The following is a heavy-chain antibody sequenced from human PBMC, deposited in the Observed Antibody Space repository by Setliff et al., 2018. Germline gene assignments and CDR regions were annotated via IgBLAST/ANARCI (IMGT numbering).Heavy chain of an antibody. V-gene: IGHV3-7*01. Sequence: GSLRLSCTASGLSYSNDWVSWVRQAPGKGLEWLASINPHGTEKYYADSVKGRFTISRDNAKNSLSLQMNSLRAEDTAVYYCARDVYDFRTGLADPWGQGTLVTVSS. CDR1: GLSYSNDW. CDR2: INPHGTEK. J-gene: IGHJ5*02. CDR3: ARDVYDFRTGLADP. D-gene: IGHD3-3*01.